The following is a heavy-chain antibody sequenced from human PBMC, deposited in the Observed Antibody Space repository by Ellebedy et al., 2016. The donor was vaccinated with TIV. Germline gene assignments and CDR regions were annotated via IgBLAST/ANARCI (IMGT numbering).Heavy chain of an antibody. D-gene: IGHD3-22*01. Sequence: PGGSLRLSCAASGFTFRSYEMNWVRQAPGKGLEWVSFISSTGSAIYYADSVKGRFTISRDNARNSLYLQMNNLRAEDMGLYYCAREHASGYYDTSGYYPFDSWGQGTLVTVPS. V-gene: IGHV3-48*03. CDR1: GFTFRSYE. CDR3: AREHASGYYDTSGYYPFDS. CDR2: ISSTGSAI. J-gene: IGHJ4*02.